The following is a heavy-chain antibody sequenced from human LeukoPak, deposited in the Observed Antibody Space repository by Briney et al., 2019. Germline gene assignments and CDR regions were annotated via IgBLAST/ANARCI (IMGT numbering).Heavy chain of an antibody. CDR1: GFTFSSYG. CDR2: IWYDGSNK. J-gene: IGHJ4*02. Sequence: GGSLRLSCAASGFTFSSYGMHWVRQAPGKGLEWAAVIWYDGSNKYYADSVKGRFTISRDNSKNTLYLQMNSLRAEDTAVYYCARSRGVIQAFDYWGQGTLVTVSS. D-gene: IGHD3-10*01. CDR3: ARSRGVIQAFDY. V-gene: IGHV3-33*01.